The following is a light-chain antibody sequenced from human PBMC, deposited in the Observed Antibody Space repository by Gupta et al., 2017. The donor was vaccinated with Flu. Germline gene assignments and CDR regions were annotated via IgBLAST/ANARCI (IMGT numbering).Light chain of an antibody. CDR3: QQYYSTPLT. CDR1: QSVLSGSNNKNY. CDR2: WAS. V-gene: IGKV4-1*01. Sequence: NCKSSQSVLSGSNNKNYLAWYRQKPGQPPKVLIYWASTRESGVPDRFSGSGSGTDFTLTISSLQAEDVAVYYCQQYYSTPLTFGPGTKVDIK. J-gene: IGKJ3*01.